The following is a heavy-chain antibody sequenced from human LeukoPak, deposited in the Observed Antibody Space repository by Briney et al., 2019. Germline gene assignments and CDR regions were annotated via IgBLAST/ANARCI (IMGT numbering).Heavy chain of an antibody. CDR1: GDSIGTSSYY. V-gene: IGHV4-39*01. CDR2: IYYSGST. Sequence: PSETLSLTCTVSGDSIGTSSYYWGWIRQPPGKGLEWLGSIYYSGSTYYNPSLKSRVTISVDTSKNQFSLNLYSVTAADTAVFYCARSYYYDYRQIDYWGQGTLVTVSS. J-gene: IGHJ4*02. CDR3: ARSYYYDYRQIDY. D-gene: IGHD3-22*01.